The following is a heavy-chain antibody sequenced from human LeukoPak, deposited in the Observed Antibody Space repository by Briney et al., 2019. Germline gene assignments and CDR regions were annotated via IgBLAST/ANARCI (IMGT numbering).Heavy chain of an antibody. CDR3: ARSTGYYGSGSWWFDP. V-gene: IGHV1-18*04. J-gene: IGHJ5*02. Sequence: ASVKVSCKASGYTFTSYGISWVRQAPGQGLEWMGWISAYNGNTNYAQKLQGRVTMTTDTSTSTAYMELRSLRSDDTAVYYCARSTGYYGSGSWWFDPWGQGTLVTASS. CDR1: GYTFTSYG. CDR2: ISAYNGNT. D-gene: IGHD3-10*01.